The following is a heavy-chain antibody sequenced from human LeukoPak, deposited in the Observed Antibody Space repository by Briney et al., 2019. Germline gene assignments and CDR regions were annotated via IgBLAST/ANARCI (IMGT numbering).Heavy chain of an antibody. CDR3: ARYARITIFGVVIIPGAFDY. Sequence: SETLSLTCAVYGGSFSGYYWSWIRQPPGKGLERIGEINHSGSTNYNPSLKSRVTISVDTSKNQFSLKLSSVTAADTAVYYCARYARITIFGVVIIPGAFDYWGQGTLVTVSS. D-gene: IGHD3-3*01. J-gene: IGHJ4*02. CDR2: INHSGST. V-gene: IGHV4-34*01. CDR1: GGSFSGYY.